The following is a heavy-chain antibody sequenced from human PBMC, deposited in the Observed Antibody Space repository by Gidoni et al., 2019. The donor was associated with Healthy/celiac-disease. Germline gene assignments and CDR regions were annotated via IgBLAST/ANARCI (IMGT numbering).Heavy chain of an antibody. Sequence: QLQLQESGPGLVKPSETLSLTCTVSGCSISSSSYYWGWIRQPPGKGLEWIGSIYYSGSTYYNPSLKSRVTISVDTSKNQFSLKLSSVTAADTAVYYCARHSGSYYHIDYWGQGTLVTVSS. D-gene: IGHD1-26*01. CDR2: IYYSGST. CDR3: ARHSGSYYHIDY. J-gene: IGHJ4*02. V-gene: IGHV4-39*01. CDR1: GCSISSSSYY.